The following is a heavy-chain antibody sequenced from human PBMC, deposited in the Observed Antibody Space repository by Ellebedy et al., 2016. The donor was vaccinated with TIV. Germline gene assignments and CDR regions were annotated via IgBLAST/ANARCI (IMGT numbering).Heavy chain of an antibody. V-gene: IGHV1-69*13. J-gene: IGHJ4*02. CDR2: IIPIFGTA. D-gene: IGHD5-18*01. CDR1: GGTFSSYA. CDR3: ARADVDTAMAAAFYY. Sequence: AASVKVSCKASGGTFSSYAISWVRQAPGQGLEWMGGIIPIFGTANYAQKFQGRVTITADESTSTAYMELSSLRSEDTAVYYCARADVDTAMAAAFYYWGQGTLVTVSS.